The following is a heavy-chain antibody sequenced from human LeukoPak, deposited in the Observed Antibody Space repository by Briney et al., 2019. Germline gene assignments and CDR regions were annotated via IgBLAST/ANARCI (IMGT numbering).Heavy chain of an antibody. Sequence: GSLRLSCAASGFTFSSYAMSWVRQAPGKGLEWVSTISDSGGSTYYADPVQGRFTISRDNSKNTLFLQMNSLRAEDTAIYYCAKIFRAYSYGGFDYWGQGTLVTVSS. V-gene: IGHV3-23*01. J-gene: IGHJ4*02. CDR1: GFTFSSYA. CDR3: AKIFRAYSYGGFDY. D-gene: IGHD5-18*01. CDR2: ISDSGGST.